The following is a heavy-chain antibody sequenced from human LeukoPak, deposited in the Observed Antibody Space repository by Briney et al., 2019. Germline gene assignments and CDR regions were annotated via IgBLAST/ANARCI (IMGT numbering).Heavy chain of an antibody. V-gene: IGHV3-30*18. J-gene: IGHJ4*02. Sequence: GGSLRLSCAASGFTFSSYGMHWVRQAPGKGLEWVAVISYDGSNKYYADSVKGRFTISRDNSKNTLYLQMNSLRAEDTAVYYCAKDLQQQLVKALDYWGQGTLVTVSS. CDR3: AKDLQQQLVKALDY. D-gene: IGHD6-13*01. CDR1: GFTFSSYG. CDR2: ISYDGSNK.